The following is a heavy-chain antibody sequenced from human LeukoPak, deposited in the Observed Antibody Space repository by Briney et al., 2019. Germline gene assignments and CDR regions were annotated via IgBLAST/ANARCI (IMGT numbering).Heavy chain of an antibody. CDR1: GFIVSSRH. CDR3: VRGYSFGPYGMDV. CDR2: IYSGGGT. J-gene: IGHJ6*02. D-gene: IGHD2-15*01. Sequence: GGSLRLSCAASGFIVSSRHMSWVRQAPGKGLEWVSVIYSGGGTNYADSVKGRFTISRDNSKNTLYLQMSSLRAEDTAVYFCVRGYSFGPYGMDVWGQGTTVTVSS. V-gene: IGHV3-53*05.